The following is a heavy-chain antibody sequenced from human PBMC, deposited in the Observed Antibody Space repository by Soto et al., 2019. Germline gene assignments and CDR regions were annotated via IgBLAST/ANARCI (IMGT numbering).Heavy chain of an antibody. D-gene: IGHD3-22*01. V-gene: IGHV5-51*03. CDR1: GYSFTSYW. CDR3: ARKDKSGYFNWFDP. J-gene: IGHJ5*02. Sequence: GESLKISCKGSGYSFTSYWIGWVRQMPGKGLEWMGIIYPGDSDTRYSPSFQGQVTISADRSTSTVFLQWASLKASGTAVYFCARKDKSGYFNWFDPWGQGTLVTVSS. CDR2: IYPGDSDT.